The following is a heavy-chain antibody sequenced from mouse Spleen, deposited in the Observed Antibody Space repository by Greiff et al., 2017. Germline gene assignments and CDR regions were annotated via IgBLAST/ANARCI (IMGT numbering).Heavy chain of an antibody. V-gene: IGHV2-2*01. CDR2: IWSGGST. CDR3: ARSLYGNYVGAMDY. D-gene: IGHD2-1*01. CDR1: GFSLTSYG. J-gene: IGHJ4*01. Sequence: VQLQQSGPGLVQPSQSLSITCTVSGFSLTSYGVHWVRQSPGKGLEWQGVIWSGGSTDYNAAFISRLSISKDNSKSQVFFKMNSLQADDTAIYYCARSLYGNYVGAMDYWGQGTSVTVSS.